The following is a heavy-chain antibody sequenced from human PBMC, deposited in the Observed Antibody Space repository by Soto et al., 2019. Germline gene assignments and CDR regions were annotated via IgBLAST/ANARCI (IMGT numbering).Heavy chain of an antibody. D-gene: IGHD6-19*01. CDR3: ARGSSSSGYVY. Sequence: PGGSLRLSCAASGFTLSRYWMSWVRQAPEKGLEWMANIKQDGSEKYYVDSVKGRFTISRDNAKNSLYLQMNSLRAEDTAVYHCARGSSSSGYVYWCQGTLVTVSS. CDR1: GFTLSRYW. CDR2: IKQDGSEK. J-gene: IGHJ4*02. V-gene: IGHV3-7*05.